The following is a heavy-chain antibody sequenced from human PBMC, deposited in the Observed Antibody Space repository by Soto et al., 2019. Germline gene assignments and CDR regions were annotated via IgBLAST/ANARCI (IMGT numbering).Heavy chain of an antibody. CDR3: ARGGVGANYYYYYYGMDV. Sequence: GGSLRLSCAASGFTFSSYAMHWVRQAPGKGLEYVSAISSNGGSTYYADSVKGRLTISRDNSKSTLYLQMGSLRAEDMAVYYCARGGVGANYYYYYYGMDVWGQGTTVTVSS. CDR1: GFTFSSYA. D-gene: IGHD1-26*01. J-gene: IGHJ6*02. CDR2: ISSNGGST. V-gene: IGHV3-64*02.